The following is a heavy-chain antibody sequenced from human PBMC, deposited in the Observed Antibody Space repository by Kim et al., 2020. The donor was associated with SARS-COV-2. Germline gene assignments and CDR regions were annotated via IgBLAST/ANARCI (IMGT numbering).Heavy chain of an antibody. Sequence: GGSLRLSCAASGFTLRSYWINWVRQAPGKGLVWVSRIGGDGISTHYADSVKGRFTISSDNDDNTVYLQMNSLRADATAVYYCARGVFNTGFDVWGQGTTVTVSS. CDR1: GFTLRSYW. CDR3: ARGVFNTGFDV. D-gene: IGHD3-10*02. CDR2: IGGDGIST. V-gene: IGHV3-74*01. J-gene: IGHJ6*02.